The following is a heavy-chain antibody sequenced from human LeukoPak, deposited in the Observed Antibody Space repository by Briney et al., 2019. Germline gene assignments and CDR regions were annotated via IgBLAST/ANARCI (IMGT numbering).Heavy chain of an antibody. D-gene: IGHD4/OR15-4a*01. CDR2: IYSGTI. CDR1: GFTVSSNS. Sequence: PGGSLRLSCTVSGFTVSSNSMSWVRQAPGKGLEWVSFIYSGTIHYSDSVKGRFTISRHNSKNTLYLQMNSLRAEDTAVYYCARRAGAYSHPYDYWGQGTLVTVSS. V-gene: IGHV3-53*01. J-gene: IGHJ4*02. CDR3: ARRAGAYSHPYDY.